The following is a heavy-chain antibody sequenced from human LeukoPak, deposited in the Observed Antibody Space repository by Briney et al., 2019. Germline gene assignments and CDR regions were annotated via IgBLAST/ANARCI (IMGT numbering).Heavy chain of an antibody. V-gene: IGHV1-46*02. CDR3: ARVTPVGWAFSSGWYFDY. CDR1: GYTFNSYY. D-gene: IGHD6-19*01. Sequence: ASVKVSCKASGYTFNSYYMHWVRQAPGQGLEWMGIINPSGGSASYAQKFQGRVTMTRDMSTSTVYMELSSLRSEDTAVYYCARVTPVGWAFSSGWYFDYWGQGTLVTVSS. CDR2: INPSGGSA. J-gene: IGHJ4*02.